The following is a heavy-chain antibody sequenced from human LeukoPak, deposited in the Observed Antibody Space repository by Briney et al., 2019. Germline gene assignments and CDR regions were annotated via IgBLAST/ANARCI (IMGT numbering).Heavy chain of an antibody. V-gene: IGHV1-2*03. CDR2: INPNSGGT. CDR1: GYTLTEYY. D-gene: IGHD6-6*01. CDR3: AREFAMAARRRGSWFDS. Sequence: AASGKVPFKASGYTLTEYYMHWVAPAPGQGLEWMGWINPNSGGTNYAQKFQGRVTMTRDTSISTAYMELSRLRSDGTAVYYCAREFAMAARRRGSWFDSWGQGPLVTVS. J-gene: IGHJ5*01.